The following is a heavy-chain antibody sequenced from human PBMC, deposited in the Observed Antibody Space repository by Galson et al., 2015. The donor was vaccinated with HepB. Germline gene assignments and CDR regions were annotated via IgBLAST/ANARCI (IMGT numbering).Heavy chain of an antibody. V-gene: IGHV3-30-3*01. CDR1: GFTFNRYA. CDR3: ARGREGAYDFWSCYFDTDH. D-gene: IGHD3-3*01. Sequence: PRLSCAASGFTFNRYAMHWLRQAPGKGLEWVAAISYDGTNTHYAESGKGRFTIPRANSRNTRFLQKSSMKTDDTAVYYCARGREGAYDFWSCYFDTDHWGQGTLVTVSS. J-gene: IGHJ4*02. CDR2: ISYDGTNT.